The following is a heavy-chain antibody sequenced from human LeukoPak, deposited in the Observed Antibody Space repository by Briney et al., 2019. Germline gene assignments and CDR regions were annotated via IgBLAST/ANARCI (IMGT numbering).Heavy chain of an antibody. D-gene: IGHD6-6*01. J-gene: IGHJ6*04. V-gene: IGHV3-48*03. CDR1: GFTFSSYE. Sequence: GGSLRLSCAASGFTFSSYEMNWVRQAPGKGLEWVSYISSSGSTIYYADSVKGRFTISGDNAKNSLYLQMNSLRAEDTAVYYCAREWYSSSSFLDVWGKGTTVTVSS. CDR2: ISSSGSTI. CDR3: AREWYSSSSFLDV.